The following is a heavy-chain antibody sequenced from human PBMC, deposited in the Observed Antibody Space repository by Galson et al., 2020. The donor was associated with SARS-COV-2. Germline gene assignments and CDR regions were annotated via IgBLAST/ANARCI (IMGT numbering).Heavy chain of an antibody. V-gene: IGHV1-8*01. J-gene: IGHJ5*02. CDR3: ARSYDDFATWLDP. D-gene: IGHD4-17*01. Sequence: ASVKVSCKASGYTFTNYEINWVRQAPGQGLEWMGWMNPNSGNTGYAQKFQGRVTMTRTTSISTAYMEPNSLTSEDTAVYYCARSYDDFATWLDPWGQGTLVTVSS. CDR1: GYTFTNYE. CDR2: MNPNSGNT.